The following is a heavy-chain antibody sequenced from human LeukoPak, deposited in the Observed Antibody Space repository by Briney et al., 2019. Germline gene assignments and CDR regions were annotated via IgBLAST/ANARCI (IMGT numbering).Heavy chain of an antibody. CDR1: GASISTSNYY. D-gene: IGHD5-24*01. J-gene: IGHJ4*01. CDR2: IYSSGNT. Sequence: SETLSLTCAVSGASISTSNYYWGWVRQSPGKGLEWIGNIYSSGNTYYNASLKSRVTIYIDTSKNQFSLKLSSVTAADTAMYYCAKSDGYGLIDCWGRNPGHRLL. V-gene: IGHV4-39*01. CDR3: AKSDGYGLIDC.